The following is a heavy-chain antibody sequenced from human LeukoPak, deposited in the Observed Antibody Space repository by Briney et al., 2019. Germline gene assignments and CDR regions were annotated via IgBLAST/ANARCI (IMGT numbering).Heavy chain of an antibody. Sequence: PGGSLRLSCAASAFIFTNAWMSWVRQAPGKGLEWVGRMKSKADGGTTDYAAPVKGRFTISRDDSKSTLYLQMISLKTEDTAVYYCTTGSETYYYYGMDVWGQGTTVTVSS. CDR2: MKSKADGGTT. CDR3: TTGSETYYYYGMDV. CDR1: AFIFTNAW. J-gene: IGHJ6*02. V-gene: IGHV3-15*01.